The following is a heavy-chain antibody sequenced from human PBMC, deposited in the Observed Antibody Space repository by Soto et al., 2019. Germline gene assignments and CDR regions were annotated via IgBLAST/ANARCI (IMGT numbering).Heavy chain of an antibody. D-gene: IGHD2-21*02. J-gene: IGHJ3*01. CDR3: AKSLVTPSDAFDL. V-gene: IGHV3-23*01. CDR1: GFTFGNYA. CDR2: ISDPGTST. Sequence: GGSVRLSCAASGFTFGNYAMNWVRQAPGKGLEWISSISDPGTSTYYANSVKGRFSMSRDNSKNTLFLQMNRLRADDTAVYFCAKSLVTPSDAFDLWGRGTLVTVSS.